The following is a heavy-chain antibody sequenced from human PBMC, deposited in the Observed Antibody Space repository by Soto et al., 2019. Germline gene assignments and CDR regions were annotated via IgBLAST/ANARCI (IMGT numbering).Heavy chain of an antibody. CDR3: AKGDTSMVLTMDV. CDR2: ISGSGGST. Sequence: EVQLLESGGGLVQPGGSLRLSCAASAFTFSSYAMSWVRQAPGKGLEWVSAISGSGGSTYYADSVKGRFTISRDNSKNTLYLQMNSLRAEDTAVYYCAKGDTSMVLTMDVWGKGTTVTVSS. J-gene: IGHJ6*04. V-gene: IGHV3-23*01. CDR1: AFTFSSYA. D-gene: IGHD5-18*01.